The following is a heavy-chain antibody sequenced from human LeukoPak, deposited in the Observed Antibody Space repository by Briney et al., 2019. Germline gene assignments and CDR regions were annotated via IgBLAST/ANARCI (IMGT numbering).Heavy chain of an antibody. CDR2: IYPGDSDT. V-gene: IGHV5-51*01. CDR3: AKRGYMTSDAFDI. Sequence: GESLQISCKGSGYSFTSYWIGWVRQMPGKGLEWMGIIYPGDSDTRYSPSFQGQVTISTDKSISTAYLQWSSLKASDTAMYYCAKRGYMTSDAFDIWGQGTMVTVSS. D-gene: IGHD1-1*01. J-gene: IGHJ3*02. CDR1: GYSFTSYW.